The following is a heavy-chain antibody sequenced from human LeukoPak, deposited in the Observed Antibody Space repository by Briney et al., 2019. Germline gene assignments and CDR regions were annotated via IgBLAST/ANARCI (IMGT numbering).Heavy chain of an antibody. CDR1: GFTFSSYA. V-gene: IGHV3-23*01. J-gene: IGHJ4*02. CDR2: ISGSGGST. D-gene: IGHD7-27*01. Sequence: GGTLRLSCAASGFTFSSYAMSWVRQAPGKGLEWVSAISGSGGSTYYADSVKGRFTISRDDANNSLYLHMNSLRPEDTAMYYCARENWDLNSLDYWGQGILVTVSS. CDR3: ARENWDLNSLDY.